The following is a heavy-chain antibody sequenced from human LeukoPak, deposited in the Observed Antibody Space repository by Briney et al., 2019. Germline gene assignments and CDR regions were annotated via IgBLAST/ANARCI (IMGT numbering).Heavy chain of an antibody. CDR1: GFTFSSYA. CDR3: AKAVLFAGLAFDI. Sequence: GGSLRLSCAASGFTFSSYAMRWVRQAPGKGLEWVSAISGSGGSTYYADSVKGRFTISRDNSKNTLYLQMNSLRAEDTAVYYCAKAVLFAGLAFDIWGQGTMVTVSS. V-gene: IGHV3-23*01. J-gene: IGHJ3*02. D-gene: IGHD3-10*01. CDR2: ISGSGGST.